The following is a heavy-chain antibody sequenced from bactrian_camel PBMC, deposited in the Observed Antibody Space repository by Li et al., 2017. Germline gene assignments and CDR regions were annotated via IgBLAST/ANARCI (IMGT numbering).Heavy chain of an antibody. V-gene: IGHV3S25*01. CDR2: VNEAGTST. CDR3: AVYRYGAGYKD. Sequence: QLVESGGGSVQAGGSLSLSCVASEFTVSNHWMYWVRQAPGKGLEWVSLVNEAGTSTSYADSVKGRFTISRDNNKNTVYLQMNSLKPEDTAVYYCAVYRYGAGYKDWGQGTQVTVS. CDR1: EFTVSNHW. D-gene: IGHD5*01. J-gene: IGHJ4*01.